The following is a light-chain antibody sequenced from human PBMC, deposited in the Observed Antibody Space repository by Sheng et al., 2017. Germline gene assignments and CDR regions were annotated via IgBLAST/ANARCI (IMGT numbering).Light chain of an antibody. CDR2: AAS. CDR1: QSISSY. V-gene: IGKV1-39*01. Sequence: DIQMTQSPSSLSASVGDRVTITCRASQSISSYLNWYQQKPGKAPRLLIYAASSLQSRVPSRFSGSGSGTDFTLTISSLQPEDSATYYCQQSYSALTFGGGTKVEIK. J-gene: IGKJ4*01. CDR3: QQSYSALT.